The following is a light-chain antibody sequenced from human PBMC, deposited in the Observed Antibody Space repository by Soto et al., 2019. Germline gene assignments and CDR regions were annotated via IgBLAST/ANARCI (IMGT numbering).Light chain of an antibody. J-gene: IGKJ5*01. V-gene: IGKV3D-15*01. CDR2: GAS. Sequence: EIVMTQSPATLSVSPGERATLSCRASQSVSSNLAWYQQKPGQAPRLLIYGASNRATGIPDRFSGSGSGTEFTLTISSLQSEDFEVYYCQQYNNWPITFGQGTRLEI. CDR3: QQYNNWPIT. CDR1: QSVSSN.